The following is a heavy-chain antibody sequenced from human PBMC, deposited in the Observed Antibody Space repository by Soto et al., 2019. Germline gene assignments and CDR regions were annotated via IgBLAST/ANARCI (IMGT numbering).Heavy chain of an antibody. D-gene: IGHD5-18*01. CDR1: GFTFSSYA. J-gene: IGHJ4*02. Sequence: EVQLLESGGGLVQPGGSLRLSCAASGFTFSSYAMSWVRQAPGKGLEWVSAISGSGGSTYYADSVKGRFTISRDNSKNPLYLQMNSLRAEDTAVYYCAKRLGGVMDTAMASYYFDYWGQGTLVTVSS. V-gene: IGHV3-23*01. CDR2: ISGSGGST. CDR3: AKRLGGVMDTAMASYYFDY.